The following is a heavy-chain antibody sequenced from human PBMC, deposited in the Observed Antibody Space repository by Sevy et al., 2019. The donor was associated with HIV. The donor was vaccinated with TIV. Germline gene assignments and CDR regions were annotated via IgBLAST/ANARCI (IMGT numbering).Heavy chain of an antibody. J-gene: IGHJ4*02. CDR3: ARVFISFDY. CDR2: INHDGDEK. D-gene: IGHD3-10*01. CDR1: GFTFSTYW. V-gene: IGHV3-7*01. Sequence: GGSLRLSCAASGFTFSTYWMTWVRQAPGKGLEWLANINHDGDEKYYLDSVKDRFTISRDNAKNSLYLQMNTLRAEDTAVYYCARVFISFDYWGQGTLVTVSS.